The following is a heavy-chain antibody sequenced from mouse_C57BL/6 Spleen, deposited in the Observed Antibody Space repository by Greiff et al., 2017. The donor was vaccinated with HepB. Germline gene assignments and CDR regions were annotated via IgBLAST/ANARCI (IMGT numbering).Heavy chain of an antibody. V-gene: IGHV5-16*01. Sequence: DVKLVESEGGLVQPGSSMKLSCTASGFTFSDYYMAWVRQVPEKGLEWVANINYDGSSTYYLDSLKSRFIISRDNAKNILYLQMSSLKSEDTATYYCARSYYEYFDVWGTGTTVTVSS. D-gene: IGHD1-1*01. J-gene: IGHJ1*03. CDR3: ARSYYEYFDV. CDR1: GFTFSDYY. CDR2: INYDGSST.